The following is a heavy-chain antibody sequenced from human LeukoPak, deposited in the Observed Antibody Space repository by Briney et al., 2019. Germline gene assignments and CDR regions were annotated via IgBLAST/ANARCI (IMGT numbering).Heavy chain of an antibody. D-gene: IGHD3-22*01. Sequence: HPGGSLRLSCVASGFSFSGYYMGWVRQAPGKGLEWVANIKQDGSEEYYVDFVKGRFYISRDNAKNSLYLQMNSLRAEDTAVYYCAKDQSAAYYYDSSGYYPRDWGQGTLVTVSS. CDR2: IKQDGSEE. J-gene: IGHJ4*02. CDR1: GFSFSGYY. V-gene: IGHV3-7*03. CDR3: AKDQSAAYYYDSSGYYPRD.